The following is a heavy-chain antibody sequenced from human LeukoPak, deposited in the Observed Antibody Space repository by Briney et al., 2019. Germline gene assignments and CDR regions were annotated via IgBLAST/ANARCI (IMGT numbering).Heavy chain of an antibody. CDR1: GYTLTELS. Sequence: GASVTVSCTVSGYTLTELSMHWVRQAPGKGLEWMGGFDPEDGETIYAQKFQGRVTMAAETSTRTAYMWLSSLRSEDTAVYCCATYPRGLLPYYWGQGTLVTVSS. V-gene: IGHV1-24*01. D-gene: IGHD3-22*01. CDR3: ATYPRGLLPYY. CDR2: FDPEDGET. J-gene: IGHJ4*02.